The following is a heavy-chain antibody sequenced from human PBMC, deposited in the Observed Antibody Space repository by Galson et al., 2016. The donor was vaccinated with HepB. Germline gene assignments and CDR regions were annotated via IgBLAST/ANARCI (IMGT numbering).Heavy chain of an antibody. D-gene: IGHD1-1*01. J-gene: IGHJ5*02. CDR2: ISAYNGNT. V-gene: IGHV1-18*01. CDR3: ARDSPAGTAMLDH. Sequence: SVKVSCKGYGYTFTHFGVNWVRQAPGQGLEWVGWISAYNGNTNYAQKLQGRVTLTTDTSTNTAYMELRSLRSDDTAVYFCARDSPAGTAMLDHWGQGTLVSVSS. CDR1: GYTFTHFG.